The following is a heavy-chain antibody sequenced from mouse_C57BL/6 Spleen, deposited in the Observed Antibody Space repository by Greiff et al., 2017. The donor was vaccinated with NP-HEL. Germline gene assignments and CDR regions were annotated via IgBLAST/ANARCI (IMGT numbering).Heavy chain of an antibody. J-gene: IGHJ4*01. CDR3: ARGDWDVGMDY. CDR2: ISYDGSN. V-gene: IGHV3-6*01. D-gene: IGHD4-1*01. Sequence: EVKLMESGPGLVKPSQSLSLTCSVTGYSITSGYYWNWIRQFPGNKLEWMGYISYDGSNNYNPSLKNRISITRDTSKNQFFLKLNSVTTEDTATYYCARGDWDVGMDYWGQGTSVTVSS. CDR1: GYSITSGYY.